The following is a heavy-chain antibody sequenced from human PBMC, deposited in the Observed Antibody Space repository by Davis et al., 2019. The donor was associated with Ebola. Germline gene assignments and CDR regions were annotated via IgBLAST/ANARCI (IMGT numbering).Heavy chain of an antibody. J-gene: IGHJ4*02. Sequence: SETLSLTCAVYGGSSSGYYWSWIRQLPGKGLEWIGEINHSGSTNYNPSLKSRVTISVDTSKNQFSLKLSSVTAADTAVYYCARGWRYSSGWNKSGRFDYWGQGTLVTVSS. CDR2: INHSGST. CDR1: GGSSSGYY. V-gene: IGHV4-34*01. CDR3: ARGWRYSSGWNKSGRFDY. D-gene: IGHD6-19*01.